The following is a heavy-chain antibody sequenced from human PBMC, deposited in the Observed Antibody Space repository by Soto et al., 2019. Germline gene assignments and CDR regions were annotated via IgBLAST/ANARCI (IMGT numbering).Heavy chain of an antibody. D-gene: IGHD2-21*02. Sequence: SETLSLTCTVSGGSISGYYWSWIRQPPGKGLEWIGNVYYSGGAKYNPSVKRRVSISVDTSKNQFSLNLSSVTAADTAVYYCTRDGDGRMTANPYYYYGMDVWGPGITVTVSS. CDR2: VYYSGGA. CDR3: TRDGDGRMTANPYYYYGMDV. J-gene: IGHJ6*02. V-gene: IGHV4-59*01. CDR1: GGSISGYY.